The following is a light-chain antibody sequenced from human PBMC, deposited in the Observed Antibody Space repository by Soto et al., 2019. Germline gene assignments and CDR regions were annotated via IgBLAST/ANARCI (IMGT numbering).Light chain of an antibody. J-gene: IGKJ1*01. CDR3: QQYNNWPWT. CDR1: QIVNSK. CDR2: GAS. V-gene: IGKV3-15*01. Sequence: EVVMTQSPATLSASPGERATLSCRASQIVNSKLAWYQQKPGQAPSLLIYGASTRATGIPARFSGSGSGTEFTLTISSLQSEDFAVYYCQQYNNWPWTFGQGTKVDIK.